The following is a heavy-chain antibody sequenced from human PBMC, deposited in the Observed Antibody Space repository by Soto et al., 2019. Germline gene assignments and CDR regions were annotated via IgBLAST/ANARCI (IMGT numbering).Heavy chain of an antibody. V-gene: IGHV3-23*01. CDR1: GFSSSSYV. J-gene: IGHJ5*01. CDR3: AKGWLDF. Sequence: EAQLLDSGGGLVQPGGSLRLSCAASGFSSSSYVMGWVRQTPGKGLEWVSGIGGGGGRTYYADSVQGRFTISRDNSKNTLYLQMNSLRAEDTAVYYGAKGWLDFWGQGTLVTVSS. CDR2: IGGGGGRT.